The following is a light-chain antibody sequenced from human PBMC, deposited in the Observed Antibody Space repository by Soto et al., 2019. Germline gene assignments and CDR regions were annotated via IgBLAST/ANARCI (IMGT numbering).Light chain of an antibody. CDR1: QSVSSSD. Sequence: EVVLTQSPGTLSLSPGERATLSCRASQSVSSSDLAWYQQKPGQAPRLLISGASNRATGTPDRFSGSGSGTDFTLTITSLEPEDFAVFYCHQYGISPPTFGQGTKLEI. J-gene: IGKJ1*01. CDR2: GAS. V-gene: IGKV3-20*01. CDR3: HQYGISPPT.